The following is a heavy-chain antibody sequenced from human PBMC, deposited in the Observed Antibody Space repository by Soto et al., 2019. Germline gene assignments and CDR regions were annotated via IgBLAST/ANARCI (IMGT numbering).Heavy chain of an antibody. D-gene: IGHD2-2*02. CDR2: INHSGST. J-gene: IGHJ6*02. V-gene: IGHV4-34*01. Sequence: SAPLSLTCTVSGGSISNADYYWSWVRQPPGKGLEWIGEINHSGSTNYNPSLKSRVTISVDTSKNQFSLKLSSVTAADTAVYYCARARIVVVPAAITPNYYYYYGMDVWGQGTTVTVSS. CDR3: ARARIVVVPAAITPNYYYYYGMDV. CDR1: GGSISNADYY.